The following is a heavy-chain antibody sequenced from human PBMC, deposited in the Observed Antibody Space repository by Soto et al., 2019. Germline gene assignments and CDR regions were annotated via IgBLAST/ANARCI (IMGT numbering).Heavy chain of an antibody. V-gene: IGHV4-4*02. CDR3: ARAWPSVDSYGSGVMDV. Sequence: QVQLQESGPGLVKPSGTRSVTCAVSGGSISSSNWWNWVRQPPGKGLEWIGEIYHSGSTNYNPSLRSRFTISLDKSKNQFSLRVKSVTAADTAEYYCARAWPSVDSYGSGVMDVWGQGTTVTVSS. CDR2: IYHSGST. J-gene: IGHJ6*02. CDR1: GGSISSSNW. D-gene: IGHD5-18*01.